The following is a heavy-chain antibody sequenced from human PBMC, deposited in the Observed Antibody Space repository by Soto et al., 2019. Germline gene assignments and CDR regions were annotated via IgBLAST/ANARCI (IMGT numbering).Heavy chain of an antibody. CDR2: VADTGST. Sequence: QVQLQESGPGLVKPSGTISLTCVVSSGSISSGTWWSWVRQPPGKGLEWIGQVADTGSTIYNPSLRSRVTISIDKSTSQFSLSLSAVTPADTALYYCVRHGGVCFYTWGQGTLVTVSA. V-gene: IGHV4-4*02. D-gene: IGHD2-8*02. J-gene: IGHJ5*02. CDR1: SGSISSGTW. CDR3: VRHGGVCFYT.